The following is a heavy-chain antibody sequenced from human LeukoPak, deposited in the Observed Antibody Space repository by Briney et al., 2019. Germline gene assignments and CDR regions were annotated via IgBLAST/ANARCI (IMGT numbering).Heavy chain of an antibody. J-gene: IGHJ6*02. CDR1: GYTFTSYY. Sequence: GASVKVSCKASGYTFTSYYMHWVRQAPGQGLEWMGWINPNSGGTNYAQKFQGRVTMTRDTSISTAYMELSRLRSDDTAVYYCARVTYSVDTAMVNGLYGMDVWGQGTTVTVSS. CDR3: ARVTYSVDTAMVNGLYGMDV. D-gene: IGHD5-18*01. V-gene: IGHV1-2*02. CDR2: INPNSGGT.